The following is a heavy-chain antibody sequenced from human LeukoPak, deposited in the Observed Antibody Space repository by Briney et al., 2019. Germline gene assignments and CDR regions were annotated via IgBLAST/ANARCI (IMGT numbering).Heavy chain of an antibody. Sequence: GGSLRLTCAASGFTFSSYAMTWVRQAPGKGLEWVSTIRATAGTTYYEDSVKGRFTISRDNSKNTQWLQMNSLRVEDTAVYYCTKGGYTTYFDYWGQGTLVTVSS. J-gene: IGHJ4*02. CDR2: IRATAGTT. D-gene: IGHD6-13*01. CDR1: GFTFSSYA. V-gene: IGHV3-23*01. CDR3: TKGGYTTYFDY.